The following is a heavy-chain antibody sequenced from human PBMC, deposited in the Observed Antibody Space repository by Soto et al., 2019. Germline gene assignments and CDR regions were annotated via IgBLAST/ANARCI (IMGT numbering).Heavy chain of an antibody. Sequence: QLQLQESGPGLVKPSETLSLTCTVSGGSISSTSYYWGWIRQLPGKGLEWIGMIYNSGTTHYNPSLNSRVTISVDTSKNQFSLKLSSVTAADTAVYYCARAVYNWNYYYMDVWGKGTTVTVSS. J-gene: IGHJ6*03. CDR1: GGSISSTSYY. V-gene: IGHV4-39*01. CDR2: IYNSGTT. CDR3: ARAVYNWNYYYMDV. D-gene: IGHD1-20*01.